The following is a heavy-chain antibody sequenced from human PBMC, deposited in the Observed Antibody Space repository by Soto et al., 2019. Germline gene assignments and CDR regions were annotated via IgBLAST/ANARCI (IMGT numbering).Heavy chain of an antibody. CDR1: GGSFSGYS. V-gene: IGHV4-34*01. CDR2: INHTGST. J-gene: IGHJ4*02. D-gene: IGHD2-8*02. CDR3: ARDKITGLFDY. Sequence: SETLSLTCAVYGGSFSGYSWTWIRQPPGTGLEWIGEINHTGSTNYNPSLKSRVTISVDTSKNQFSLKLTSVTAADTAVYYCARDKITGLFDYWGQGALVTVSS.